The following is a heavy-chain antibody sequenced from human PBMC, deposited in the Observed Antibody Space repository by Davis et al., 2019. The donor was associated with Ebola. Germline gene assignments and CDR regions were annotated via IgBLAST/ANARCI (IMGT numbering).Heavy chain of an antibody. CDR1: GYTFTGYY. V-gene: IGHV1-2*06. J-gene: IGHJ5*02. CDR2: INPNSGGT. D-gene: IGHD6-19*01. CDR3: ARVPEWLVSEDWFDP. Sequence: ASVKVSCKASGYTFTGYYMHWVRQAPGQGLEWMGRINPNSGGTNYAQKFQGRVTMTRDTSISTAYMELSRLRSDDTAVYYCARVPEWLVSEDWFDPWGQGTLVTVSS.